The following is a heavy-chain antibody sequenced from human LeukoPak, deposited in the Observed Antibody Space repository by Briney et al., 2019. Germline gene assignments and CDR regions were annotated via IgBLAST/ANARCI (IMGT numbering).Heavy chain of an antibody. Sequence: SQTLSLTCAISGDSVSSNSAGWNWIRQSPSRGLEWLGRTYYRSKWYNNYAVSVKSRVTINPDTSKNQFSLQLNSVTPEDTAVYYCARGDIAVDYWGQGTLVTVSS. V-gene: IGHV6-1*01. J-gene: IGHJ4*02. CDR1: GDSVSSNSAG. CDR3: ARGDIAVDY. D-gene: IGHD5-12*01. CDR2: TYYRSKWYN.